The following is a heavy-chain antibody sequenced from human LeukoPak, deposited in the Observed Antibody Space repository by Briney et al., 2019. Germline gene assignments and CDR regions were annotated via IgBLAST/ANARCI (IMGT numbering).Heavy chain of an antibody. CDR3: AKDTWLVAVVQVLDY. CDR1: GFSFSSYW. Sequence: QPGGSLRLSCAASGFSFSSYWMSWVRQPPGKGLEWVANIKEDGSEKNYVDSVKGRFTISRDNAKSSVYLQMNSLRAEDTAMYYCAKDTWLVAVVQVLDYWGQGILVTVSS. V-gene: IGHV3-7*03. J-gene: IGHJ4*02. D-gene: IGHD6-19*01. CDR2: IKEDGSEK.